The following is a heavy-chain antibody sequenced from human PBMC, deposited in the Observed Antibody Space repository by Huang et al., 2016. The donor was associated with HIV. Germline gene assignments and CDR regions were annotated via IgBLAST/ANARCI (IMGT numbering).Heavy chain of an antibody. CDR2: IIPIFGTA. D-gene: IGHD3-22*01. Sequence: QVQLVQSGAEVKKPGSSVKVSCKASGGTFSSYAISWVRQAPGQGLGWMGGIIPIFGTANYEQKFQGRVTITADESTSTAYMELSSLRSEDTAVYYCARARGYYDSSVSYYFDYWGQGTLVTVSS. V-gene: IGHV1-69*13. J-gene: IGHJ4*02. CDR3: ARARGYYDSSVSYYFDY. CDR1: GGTFSSYA.